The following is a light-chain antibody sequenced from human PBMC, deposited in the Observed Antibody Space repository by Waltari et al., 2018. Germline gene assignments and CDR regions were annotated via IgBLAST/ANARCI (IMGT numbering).Light chain of an antibody. CDR2: AAS. Sequence: DIQMTQSQSSLSASVGDKVTLTCRASQDISSWLAWYQQKPGKPPTLLIFAASTLESGVPSRFSGSGSGTDYTLTISSLQPEDFATYYCQQGYSTPYSFGQGTKVEIK. CDR1: QDISSW. J-gene: IGKJ2*03. CDR3: QQGYSTPYS. V-gene: IGKV1-12*01.